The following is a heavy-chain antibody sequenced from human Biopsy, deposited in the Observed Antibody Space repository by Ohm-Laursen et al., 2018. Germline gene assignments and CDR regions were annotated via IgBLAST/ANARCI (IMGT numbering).Heavy chain of an antibody. J-gene: IGHJ3*02. CDR1: GGSMTGYE. D-gene: IGHD1-26*01. Sequence: PSETLSLTCSVSGGSMTGYEWSWIRLAPGQGLEWIGYIYYSGGTKYNPSLASRVTFSVDMSKSQFFLKLYSVTAADTAVYYCARVEAGTYDALDIWGQGTLVAVSA. CDR2: IYYSGGT. V-gene: IGHV4-59*01. CDR3: ARVEAGTYDALDI.